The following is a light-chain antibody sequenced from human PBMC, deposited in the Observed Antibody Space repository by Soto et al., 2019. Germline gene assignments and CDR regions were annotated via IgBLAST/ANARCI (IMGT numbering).Light chain of an antibody. CDR3: CSYAGRYTWV. CDR1: SSDVGGYSY. J-gene: IGLJ3*02. CDR2: DVT. V-gene: IGLV2-11*01. Sequence: QSVLTQPPSASGSPGQSVTISCTGTSSDVGGYSYVSWYQHHPGKAPKLLIYDVTKRPSGVPDRFSGSKSGNTASLTISGLQAADESDYFCCSYAGRYTWVFGGGTKVTVL.